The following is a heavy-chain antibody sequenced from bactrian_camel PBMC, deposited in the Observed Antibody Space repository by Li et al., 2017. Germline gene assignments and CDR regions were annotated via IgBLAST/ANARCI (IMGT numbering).Heavy chain of an antibody. CDR1: GFAISEHG. D-gene: IGHD3*01. CDR2: INIDGRT. J-gene: IGHJ6*01. V-gene: IGHV3S40*01. Sequence: VQLVESGGGLVQSGGSLTLTCVASGFAISEHGMSWVRRPPGKHLEYVATINIDGRTHYRESVEGRFAVSQDNAKNTVHLQMNSLEPEDTAMYYCAADRFGCLRGRTALDSTTAFAYWGQGTQVTVS. CDR3: AADRFGCLRGRTALDSTTAFAY.